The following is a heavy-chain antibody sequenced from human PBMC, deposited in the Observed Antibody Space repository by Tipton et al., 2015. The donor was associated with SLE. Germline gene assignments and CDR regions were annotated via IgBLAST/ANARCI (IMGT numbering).Heavy chain of an antibody. J-gene: IGHJ4*01. Sequence: TLSLTCTVSGGSISSHYWGWLRQPPGKGLEWIATVFHSGTTYYSPSLRSRLSVSIDTSKNQFSLKLTSVTAADTAVYYCARDPLVRSPGAGGFFDLWGHGTLVTVSS. CDR3: ARDPLVRSPGAGGFFDL. V-gene: IGHV4-38-2*02. CDR2: VFHSGTT. CDR1: GGSISSHY. D-gene: IGHD3-16*02.